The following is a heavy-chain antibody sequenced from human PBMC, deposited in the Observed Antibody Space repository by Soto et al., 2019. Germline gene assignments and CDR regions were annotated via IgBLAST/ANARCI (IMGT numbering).Heavy chain of an antibody. D-gene: IGHD1-1*01. CDR1: GITLSNAW. J-gene: IGHJ3*02. CDR3: TSTRPGTNVFDI. Sequence: EVQLAESGGGLVEPGGSLRLSCAGSGITLSNAWMNWVRQAAGKGLEWVGRIRSKGDGGATEYAAPVKGRFTFSRDDSENTLFLQMSALKPEDTGVYFFTSTRPGTNVFDIWGPGTMVIVSS. CDR2: IRSKGDGGAT. V-gene: IGHV3-15*01.